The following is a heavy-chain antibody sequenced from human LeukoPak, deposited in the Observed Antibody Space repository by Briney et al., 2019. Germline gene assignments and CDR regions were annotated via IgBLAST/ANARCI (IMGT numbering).Heavy chain of an antibody. CDR1: GGSFSGYY. CDR2: INHSGST. V-gene: IGHV4-34*01. J-gene: IGHJ5*02. Sequence: SETLSLTCAVDGGSFSGYYWSWIRQPPGKGLEWIGEINHSGSTNYNPSLKSRVTISVDTSKNQFSLKLSSVTAADTAVYYCARAPASFIVVVVAATDPWFDPWGQGTLVTVSS. CDR3: ARAPASFIVVVVAATDPWFDP. D-gene: IGHD2-15*01.